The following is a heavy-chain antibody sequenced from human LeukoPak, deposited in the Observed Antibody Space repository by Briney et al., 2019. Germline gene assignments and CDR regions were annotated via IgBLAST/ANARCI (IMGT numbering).Heavy chain of an antibody. CDR3: TREVSGSLYFDY. V-gene: IGHV3-74*01. J-gene: IGHJ4*02. D-gene: IGHD1-26*01. CDR1: GFTFRSYW. Sequence: GGSLRLSCAASGFTFRSYWMHWVRQAPGKGLVWVSRINIDGSSGSYADSVEGRFTISRDNAKNTVYLQMNSLRAGDTAVYYCTREVSGSLYFDYWGQGTLVTVSS. CDR2: INIDGSSG.